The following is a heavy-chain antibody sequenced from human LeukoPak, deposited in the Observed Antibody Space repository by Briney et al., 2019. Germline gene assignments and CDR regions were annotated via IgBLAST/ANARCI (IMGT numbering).Heavy chain of an antibody. D-gene: IGHD6-13*01. CDR3: ARAPRDVAAAGTGFDY. CDR2: INPSGGST. J-gene: IGHJ4*02. V-gene: IGHV1-46*01. CDR1: GYTFTSYY. Sequence: GASVKVSCKASGYTFTSYYMHWVRQAPGQGLEWMGIINPSGGSTSYAQKFQGRVTMTRDTSTSTVYMELSSLRSEDTAVYYCARAPRDVAAAGTGFDYWGQGTLVTVSS.